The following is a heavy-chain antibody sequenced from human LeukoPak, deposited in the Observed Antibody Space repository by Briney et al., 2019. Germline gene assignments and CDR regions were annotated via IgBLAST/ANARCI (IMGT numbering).Heavy chain of an antibody. J-gene: IGHJ4*02. Sequence: GGSLRLSCAASGFTFSSYEMIWVRQAPGKGLEWVSYISNSGTTIYYADSVKGRFTISRDNAKNSLYLQMKSLRAEDTAVYYCARDLLSRDYGGNGFDYWGQGTLVTVSS. V-gene: IGHV3-48*03. CDR2: ISNSGTTI. CDR3: ARDLLSRDYGGNGFDY. CDR1: GFTFSSYE. D-gene: IGHD4-23*01.